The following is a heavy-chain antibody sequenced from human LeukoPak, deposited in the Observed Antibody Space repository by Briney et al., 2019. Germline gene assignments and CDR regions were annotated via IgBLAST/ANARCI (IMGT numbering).Heavy chain of an antibody. D-gene: IGHD4-23*01. Sequence: GGSLRLSCAASGFTFSKYWMQWVRQAPGKGLVWVSRINSDGSSRSNADSVKGRFTISRDNAKNTLYLQMNSLRAEDTAVYYCARGRPHGNDYWGQGTLVTVSS. V-gene: IGHV3-74*01. CDR3: ARGRPHGNDY. CDR2: INSDGSSR. J-gene: IGHJ4*02. CDR1: GFTFSKYW.